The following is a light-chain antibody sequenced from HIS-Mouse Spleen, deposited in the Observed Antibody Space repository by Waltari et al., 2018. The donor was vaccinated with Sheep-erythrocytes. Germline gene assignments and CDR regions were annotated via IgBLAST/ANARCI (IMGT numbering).Light chain of an antibody. CDR3: CSYAGSSTPWV. V-gene: IGLV2-23*01. Sequence: QSALTQPASVSGSSGQSITISCTGTSSAVGSYNLVSWYQQHPGKAPKLMIYEGSKRPSGVSNRFSGSKSGNTASLTISGLQAEDEADYYCCSYAGSSTPWVFGGGTKLTVL. CDR1: SSAVGSYNL. CDR2: EGS. J-gene: IGLJ3*02.